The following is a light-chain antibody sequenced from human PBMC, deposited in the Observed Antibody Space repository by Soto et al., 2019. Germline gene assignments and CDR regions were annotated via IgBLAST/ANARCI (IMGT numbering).Light chain of an antibody. Sequence: ETMLTQSPVTLSFSRWERWTLACMASQSVSSSYLAWYQQKPGQAPRLLIYGASSRATGIPDRFSGSGSGTDFTLTISSLETEDFAVYYCQQYASSWTSGQGPKVDIK. J-gene: IGKJ1*01. V-gene: IGKV3-20*01. CDR2: GAS. CDR1: QSVSSSY. CDR3: QQYASSWT.